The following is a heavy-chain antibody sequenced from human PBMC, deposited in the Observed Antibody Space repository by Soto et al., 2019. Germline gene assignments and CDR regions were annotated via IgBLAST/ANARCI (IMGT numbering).Heavy chain of an antibody. CDR1: GGSISSGGYS. Sequence: SETLSLTCAVSGGSISSGGYSWSWIRQPPGKGLEWIGYIYHSGSTYYNPSLKSRVTISVDRSKNQFSLKLSSVTAADTAVYYCAGLQYYYDSSGYYGGHWFDPWGQGTLVTVSS. J-gene: IGHJ5*02. D-gene: IGHD3-22*01. V-gene: IGHV4-30-2*01. CDR2: IYHSGST. CDR3: AGLQYYYDSSGYYGGHWFDP.